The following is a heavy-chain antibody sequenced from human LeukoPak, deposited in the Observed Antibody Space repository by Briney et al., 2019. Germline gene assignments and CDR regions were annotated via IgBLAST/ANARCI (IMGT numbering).Heavy chain of an antibody. CDR3: ARSIAAVGASSYAFDI. CDR1: GYTFTSYG. J-gene: IGHJ3*02. V-gene: IGHV1-18*01. D-gene: IGHD1-26*01. CDR2: ISAYNGNT. Sequence: ASVKVSCKASGYTFTSYGISWVRQAPGQGLEWMGGISAYNGNTNYAQKLQGRVTMTTDTSTSTAYMELRSLRSDDTAVYYCARSIAAVGASSYAFDIWGQGTMVTVSS.